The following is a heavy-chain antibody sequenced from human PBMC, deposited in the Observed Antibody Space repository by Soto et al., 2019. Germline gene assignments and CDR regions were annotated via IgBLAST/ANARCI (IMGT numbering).Heavy chain of an antibody. Sequence: GGSLRLSCGASGFTFSDYAMNWVRQSPGKGLEWVSSISSSGTYIYYADSLKGRFTISRDTAKNSVDLQMNSLRAEDTAVYYCAKIYWFDPWGKGTLVTVS. J-gene: IGHJ5*02. V-gene: IGHV3-21*04. CDR1: GFTFSDYA. CDR2: ISSSGTYI. CDR3: AKIYWFDP.